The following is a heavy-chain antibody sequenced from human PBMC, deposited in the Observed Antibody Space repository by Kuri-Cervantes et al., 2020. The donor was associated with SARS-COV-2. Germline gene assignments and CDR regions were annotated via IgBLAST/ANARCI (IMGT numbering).Heavy chain of an antibody. CDR2: ISSNGGST. V-gene: IGHV3-64*01. D-gene: IGHD3-22*01. CDR3: AIPMIVVVIVGGSGKPNWFDP. CDR1: GFTFSSYA. J-gene: IGHJ5*02. Sequence: GGSLRLSCAASGFTFSSYAMHWVRQAPGKGLEYVSAISSNGGSTYYENSVKGRFTISRDNSKNTLYLQMGSLRAEDMAVYYCAIPMIVVVIVGGSGKPNWFDPWGQGTLVTVSS.